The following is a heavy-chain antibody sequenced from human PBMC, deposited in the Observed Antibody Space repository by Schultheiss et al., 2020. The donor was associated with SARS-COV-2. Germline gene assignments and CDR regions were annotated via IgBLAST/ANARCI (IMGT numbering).Heavy chain of an antibody. CDR2: IDPSDSYT. J-gene: IGHJ4*02. D-gene: IGHD6-19*01. CDR3: ARHNTIAVALDY. V-gene: IGHV5-10-1*01. CDR1: GYSFTSYW. Sequence: GGSLRLSCKGSGYSFTSYWIGWVRQMPGKGLEWMGRIDPSDSYTNYSPSFQGHVTISADKSISTAYLQWSSLKASDTAMYYCARHNTIAVALDYWGQGTLVTVSS.